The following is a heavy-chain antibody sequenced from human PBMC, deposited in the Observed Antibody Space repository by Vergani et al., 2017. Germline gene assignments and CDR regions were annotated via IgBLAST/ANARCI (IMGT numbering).Heavy chain of an antibody. CDR3: ARPYSGYDYGAFDI. Sequence: WVLSISGSSSYIYYADSVKGRFTISRDSAKNSLYLQMDSLRAEDTAVYYCARPYSGYDYGAFDIWGQGTMVTVSS. D-gene: IGHD5-12*01. J-gene: IGHJ3*02. CDR2: ISGSSSYI. V-gene: IGHV3-21*01.